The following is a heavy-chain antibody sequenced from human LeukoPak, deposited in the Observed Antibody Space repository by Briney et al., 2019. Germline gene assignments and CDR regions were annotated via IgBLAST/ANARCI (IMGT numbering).Heavy chain of an antibody. D-gene: IGHD2-15*01. V-gene: IGHV4-4*02. Sequence: SETLSLSCAVSGASISSSYWWSWVREPRGKRLEWIGEIDNSGSTKYNPSLKSRVTISVDKSKNQFSLKMSSLTADDTAVYYCSPSPGCGDSCYRVYFWGQGTQVTVAS. CDR2: IDNSGST. J-gene: IGHJ4*02. CDR1: GASISSSYW. CDR3: SPSPGCGDSCYRVYF.